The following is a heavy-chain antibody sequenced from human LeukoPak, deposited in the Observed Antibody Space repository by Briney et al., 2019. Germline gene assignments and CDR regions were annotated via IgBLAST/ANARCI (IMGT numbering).Heavy chain of an antibody. CDR3: ARVIEGTYFDY. CDR2: IYHSGST. D-gene: IGHD3-10*01. Sequence: SETLSLTCTVSGYSISSGYYWGWIRQPPGKGLKWIGSIYHSGSTYYNPSLKSRVTISVDTSKNQFSLKLSSVTAADTAVYYCARVIEGTYFDYWGQGTLVTVSS. V-gene: IGHV4-38-2*02. CDR1: GYSISSGYY. J-gene: IGHJ4*02.